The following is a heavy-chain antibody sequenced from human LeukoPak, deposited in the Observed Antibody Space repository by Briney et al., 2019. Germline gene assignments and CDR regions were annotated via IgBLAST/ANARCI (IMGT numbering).Heavy chain of an antibody. Sequence: ASVKVSCKAFGYGFTSYYIHWVRQAPGQGLEWVGIINPSVGGTTYARKFQGRVTMTRDTSTSTVYMELSSLRSEDTAVYYCAAGIRGDCGSDCYPLFDSWGQGTLVTVSS. V-gene: IGHV1-46*01. CDR1: GYGFTSYY. CDR2: INPSVGGT. CDR3: AAGIRGDCGSDCYPLFDS. J-gene: IGHJ4*02. D-gene: IGHD2-21*02.